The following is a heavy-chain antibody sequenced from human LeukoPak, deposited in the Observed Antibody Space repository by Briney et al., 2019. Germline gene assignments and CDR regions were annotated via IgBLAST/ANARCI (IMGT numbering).Heavy chain of an antibody. D-gene: IGHD4-17*01. Sequence: SETLSLTCVVSGSSISSGYSWGWIRQTPGKGLEWIGSIYHIGITYYKPSLKSRVTISVDTSKNQFSRKLTSVTAADTAVYYCARVRDGDYCDYWGQGILVTVSS. V-gene: IGHV4-38-2*01. CDR3: ARVRDGDYCDY. CDR2: IYHIGIT. CDR1: GSSISSGYS. J-gene: IGHJ4*02.